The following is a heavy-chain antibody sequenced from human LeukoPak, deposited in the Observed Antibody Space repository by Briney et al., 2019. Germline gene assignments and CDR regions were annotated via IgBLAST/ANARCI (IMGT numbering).Heavy chain of an antibody. J-gene: IGHJ4*02. Sequence: ASVKVSCKASGGTFSSYAISWVRQAPGQGLEWMGGIIPIFGTANYAQKFQGRVTITADESTSTAYMELSSLRSEDTAVYYCARALYSSSWYRPGYFDYWGQGTLVTVSS. CDR2: IIPIFGTA. D-gene: IGHD6-13*01. V-gene: IGHV1-69*13. CDR1: GGTFSSYA. CDR3: ARALYSSSWYRPGYFDY.